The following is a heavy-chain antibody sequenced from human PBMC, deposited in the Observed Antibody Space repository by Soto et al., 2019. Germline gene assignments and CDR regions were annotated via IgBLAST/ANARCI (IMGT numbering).Heavy chain of an antibody. V-gene: IGHV3-30*03. CDR1: GFSFSSSA. CDR2: TSYNENEK. CDR3: ARGYYDFWSGSD. J-gene: IGHJ4*02. D-gene: IGHD3-3*01. Sequence: QVHLVESGGGMVQPGRSLRLSCAASGFSFSSSAMHWVRQAPGKGLEWVAVTSYNENEKYYADSVKGRFAISRDNSKKTLYLQMNSLRAEDTALYYCARGYYDFWSGSDWGQGTLVTVSS.